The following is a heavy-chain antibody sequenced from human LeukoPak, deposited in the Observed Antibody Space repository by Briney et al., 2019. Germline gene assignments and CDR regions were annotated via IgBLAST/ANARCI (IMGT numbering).Heavy chain of an antibody. CDR3: ARHSFYYYYMDV. CDR1: GGTFSSYA. D-gene: IGHD2-15*01. V-gene: IGHV1-69*05. CDR2: IIPIFGTA. Sequence: GASVKVSCKASGGTFSSYAVSWVRQAPGQGLEWMGGIIPIFGTANYAQKFQGRVTITTDESTSTAYMELSSLRSEDTAVYYCARHSFYYYYMDVWGKGTTVTVSS. J-gene: IGHJ6*03.